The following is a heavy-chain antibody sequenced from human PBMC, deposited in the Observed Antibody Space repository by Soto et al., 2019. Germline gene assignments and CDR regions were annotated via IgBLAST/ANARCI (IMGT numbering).Heavy chain of an antibody. J-gene: IGHJ4*02. CDR2: IIPIFGTA. V-gene: IGHV1-69*13. Sequence: SVKVSCKASGGTFSSYAISWVRQAPGQGLEWMGGIIPIFGTANYAQKFQGRVTITADESTSTAYMELSSLRSEDTAVYYCARELIQSITGYCSSTRCYSYYFDYWGQGTLVTVSS. CDR1: GGTFSSYA. D-gene: IGHD2-2*01. CDR3: ARELIQSITGYCSSTRCYSYYFDY.